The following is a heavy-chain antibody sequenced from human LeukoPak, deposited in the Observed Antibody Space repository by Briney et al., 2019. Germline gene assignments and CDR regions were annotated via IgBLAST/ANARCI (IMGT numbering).Heavy chain of an antibody. CDR3: ARSSDYYDSSSYYLSFDY. V-gene: IGHV4-34*01. Sequence: SETLSLTCAVYGGSFSGYYWSWIRQPPGKGLEWIGEINHSGSTNYNPSLKSRVTISVDTSKNQFSLKLSSVTAADTAVYYCARSSDYYDSSSYYLSFDYWGQGTLVTVSS. CDR1: GGSFSGYY. J-gene: IGHJ4*02. D-gene: IGHD3-22*01. CDR2: INHSGST.